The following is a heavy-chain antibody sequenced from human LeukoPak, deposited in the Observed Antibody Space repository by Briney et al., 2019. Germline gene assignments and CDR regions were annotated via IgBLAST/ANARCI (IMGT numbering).Heavy chain of an antibody. CDR2: IKQDESEK. Sequence: PGGSLRLSCAASGFTFSSYWMSWVRQTPGKGLEWVANIKQDESEKYYVDSVKGRFTISRDNAKNSLYLQMNSLRAEDTAVYYCARTYGDLYYYYYMDVWGKGTTVTVSS. D-gene: IGHD4-17*01. J-gene: IGHJ6*03. CDR1: GFTFSSYW. CDR3: ARTYGDLYYYYYMDV. V-gene: IGHV3-7*01.